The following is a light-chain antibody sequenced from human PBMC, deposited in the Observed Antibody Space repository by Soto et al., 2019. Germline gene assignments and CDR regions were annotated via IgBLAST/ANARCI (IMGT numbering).Light chain of an antibody. CDR2: EGS. CDR1: SSDVGSYNL. CDR3: CSYAGSSTVYV. J-gene: IGLJ1*01. Sequence: QSALTQPASVSGSPGQSITISCTGTSSDVGSYNLVSWYQQHPGKAPKLMIYEGSKRPSGVSNRFSGSKSGNTASLKISGLKAEDEADYYCCSYAGSSTVYVSGTWTKVKVL. V-gene: IGLV2-23*01.